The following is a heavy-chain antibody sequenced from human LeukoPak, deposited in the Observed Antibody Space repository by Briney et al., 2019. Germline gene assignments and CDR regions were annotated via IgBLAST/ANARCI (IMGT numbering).Heavy chain of an antibody. V-gene: IGHV3-30*18. CDR3: AKDRVVGSAPYYYYGMDV. Sequence: PGGSLRLSCAASGFTFSSYGMHWVRQAPGKGLEWVAVISYDGSNKYYADSVKGRFTISRDNSKNTLYLQMNSLRAEDTAVYYCAKDRVVGSAPYYYYGMDVWGRGTTVTVSS. D-gene: IGHD2-2*01. CDR1: GFTFSSYG. CDR2: ISYDGSNK. J-gene: IGHJ6*02.